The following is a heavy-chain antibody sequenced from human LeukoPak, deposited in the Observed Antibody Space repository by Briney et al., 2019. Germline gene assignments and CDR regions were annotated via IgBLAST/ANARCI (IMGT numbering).Heavy chain of an antibody. D-gene: IGHD3-10*01. CDR1: GFTFNSYA. J-gene: IGHJ4*02. V-gene: IGHV3-23*01. CDR3: AKRGGYETMAAFDY. Sequence: GGSLRLSCAASGFTFNSYAMSWVRQAPGKGLEWVSATSPSGTDTYYADSVKGRFTISRDNSKNTLYLQMSSLRAEDSAVYYCAKRGGYETMAAFDYWGQGTLVTVSS. CDR2: TSPSGTDT.